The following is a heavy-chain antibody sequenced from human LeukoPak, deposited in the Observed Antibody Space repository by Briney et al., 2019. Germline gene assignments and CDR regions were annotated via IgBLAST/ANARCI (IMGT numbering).Heavy chain of an antibody. J-gene: IGHJ5*02. D-gene: IGHD3-3*01. CDR1: GGTFSSYT. Sequence: GASVKVSCKASGGTFSSYTISWVRQAPGQGLEWMGRTIPILGIANYAQKFQGRVTITADKSTSTAYMELSSLRSEDTAVYYCAAQRGASLHDFWSTRLFDPWGQGTLVTVSS. CDR3: AAQRGASLHDFWSTRLFDP. V-gene: IGHV1-69*02. CDR2: TIPILGIA.